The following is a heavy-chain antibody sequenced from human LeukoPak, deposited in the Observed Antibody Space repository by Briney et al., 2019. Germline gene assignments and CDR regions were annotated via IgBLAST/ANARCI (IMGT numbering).Heavy chain of an antibody. CDR2: ISGSGGVT. D-gene: IGHD1-26*01. J-gene: IGHJ4*02. CDR1: GFTFRSYW. CDR3: AKWPEGATPKFHY. Sequence: GGSLRLSCAASGFTFRSYWMHWVRQAPGKGLEWVSTISGSGGVTYYPDTVRGRFTISRDNSKNTLHLQMDSLRAEDTAIYYCAKWPEGATPKFHYWGQGTLVTVSS. V-gene: IGHV3-23*01.